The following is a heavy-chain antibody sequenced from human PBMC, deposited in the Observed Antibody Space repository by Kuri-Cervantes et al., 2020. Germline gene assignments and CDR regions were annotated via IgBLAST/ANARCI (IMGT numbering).Heavy chain of an antibody. CDR3: ARDLKTGGVSFPSNTNPFDY. J-gene: IGHJ4*02. CDR1: GFTFDDYA. Sequence: GGSLRLSCAASGFTFDDYAMHWVRQAPGKGLEWVSGISWNSGNIDYADSVKGRFTISRDNAKNSLYPQMNSLRAEDTAVYYCARDLKTGGVSFPSNTNPFDYWGQGTLVPSPQ. V-gene: IGHV3-9*01. CDR2: ISWNSGNI. D-gene: IGHD2-8*02.